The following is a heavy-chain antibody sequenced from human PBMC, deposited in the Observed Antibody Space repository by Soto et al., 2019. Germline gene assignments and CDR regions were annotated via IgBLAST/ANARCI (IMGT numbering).Heavy chain of an antibody. CDR2: IHSSGSA. D-gene: IGHD2-2*01. V-gene: IGHV4-30-4*01. CDR1: GGSISSVDYY. J-gene: IGHJ4*02. CDR3: ARCGSTCSLGL. Sequence: QVELPESGPGLAKPSQTLSLTCTVSGGSISSVDYYWSWIRQQPVKGLEWIGHIHSSGSAHYNPSLRSRTTISVDTSKYQFFLNLSSVTAADTAVYYCARCGSTCSLGLWGPGTLVTVSS.